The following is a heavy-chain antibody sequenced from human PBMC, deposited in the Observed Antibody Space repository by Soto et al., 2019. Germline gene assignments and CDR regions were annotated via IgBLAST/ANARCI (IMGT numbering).Heavy chain of an antibody. J-gene: IGHJ5*02. Sequence: SETLSLTCSVSGASISRGAYYWSWIRQHPGKGLEWIGNIYYSGSAYYNPSPKSRVAISVDTSQNQFSLRLSSVTAADTAVYYCARGVLANWGPENWFDPWGQGTLVTSPQ. CDR2: IYYSGSA. D-gene: IGHD7-27*01. CDR1: GASISRGAYY. CDR3: ARGVLANWGPENWFDP. V-gene: IGHV4-31*03.